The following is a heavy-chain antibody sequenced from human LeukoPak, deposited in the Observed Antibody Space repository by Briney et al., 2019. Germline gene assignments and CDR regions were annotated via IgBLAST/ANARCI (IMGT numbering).Heavy chain of an antibody. J-gene: IGHJ4*02. CDR1: GGSISTSSYY. D-gene: IGHD2-21*02. CDR3: ARDRTGGGYFGSTFDY. V-gene: IGHV4-31*03. Sequence: PSETLSLTCTVSGGSISTSSYYWGWIRQPPGKGLEWIGYIYYSGSTYYNPSLKSRVTISVDTSKNQFSLKLSSVTAADTAVYYCARDRTGGGYFGSTFDYWGQGTLVTVSS. CDR2: IYYSGST.